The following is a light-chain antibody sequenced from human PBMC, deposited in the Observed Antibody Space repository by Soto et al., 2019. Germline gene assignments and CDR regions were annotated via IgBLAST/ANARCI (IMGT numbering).Light chain of an antibody. Sequence: QSVLTQPASVSGSPGQSITISCTGTSGDVGGYNYVSWYQQHPGKAPKLMIYDVSNRPSGVSNRFSGSKSGNTASLTISGLQAEDDADYYCSAYTSSSTYVFGTGTKLTVL. CDR2: DVS. V-gene: IGLV2-14*01. CDR1: SGDVGGYNY. J-gene: IGLJ1*01. CDR3: SAYTSSSTYV.